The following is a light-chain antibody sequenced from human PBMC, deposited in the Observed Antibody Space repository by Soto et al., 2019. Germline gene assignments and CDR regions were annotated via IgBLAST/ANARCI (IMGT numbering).Light chain of an antibody. V-gene: IGKV1-39*01. CDR1: QSISNY. CDR2: GAS. J-gene: IGKJ5*01. CDR3: PQSYSTRIT. Sequence: DIQMTQSPSSLSASVGDRVTITCRASQSISNYLNWYQQKPGKAPKLLIYGASSLQSGVPSRFSGSGSGTHFTLSISSLQPGDFATYYCPQSYSTRITFGQGTRLEIK.